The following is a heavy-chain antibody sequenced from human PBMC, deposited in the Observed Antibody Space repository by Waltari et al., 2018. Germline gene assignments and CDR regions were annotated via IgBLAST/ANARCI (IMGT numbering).Heavy chain of an antibody. J-gene: IGHJ2*01. D-gene: IGHD1-26*01. CDR1: DYSISSGLY. CDR2: INHSGRN. V-gene: IGHV4-38-2*01. Sequence: QVHLPVSGPGLVTPSETLSLTCAVADYSISSGLYWGWVRQPQGKGLEWNGSINHSGRNIYTPAPRSGVTLSVGTAVNIFSLELHAVAATDTAVYVCARQGGYINVWWEDYWYFDHWGRGTLVTVSS. CDR3: ARQGGYINVWWEDYWYFDH.